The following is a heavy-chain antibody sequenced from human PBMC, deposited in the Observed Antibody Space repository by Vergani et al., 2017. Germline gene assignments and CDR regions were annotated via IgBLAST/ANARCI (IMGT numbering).Heavy chain of an antibody. CDR2: IIPVLGKT. D-gene: IGHD2-21*02. V-gene: IGHV1-69*08. CDR3: ARDPRGYGGDSEDHYLGMGV. CDR1: GATFRSNT. J-gene: IGHJ6*02. Sequence: QVQLVQSGAEVKKPGSSVKVSCKASGATFRSNTISWVRQVPGQGLEWMGRIIPVLGKTNYAQDFQGRLTITADTSTSTAYMELTSLRSQDTAVYYCARDPRGYGGDSEDHYLGMGVWGQGTTVNGSS.